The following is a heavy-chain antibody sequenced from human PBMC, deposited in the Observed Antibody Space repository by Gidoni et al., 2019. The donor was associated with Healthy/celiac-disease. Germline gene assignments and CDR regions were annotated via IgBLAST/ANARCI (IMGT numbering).Heavy chain of an antibody. CDR1: GFTFSSYA. Sequence: VHLVESGGGVVQPGRSLRLSCAASGFTFSSYAMHWVRQAPGKGLEWVAVISYDGSNKYYADSVKGRFTISRDNSKNTLYLQMNSLRAEDTAVYYCARDNSDYYYYGMDVWGQGTTVTVSS. CDR3: ARDNSDYYYYGMDV. D-gene: IGHD3-10*01. V-gene: IGHV3-30-3*01. J-gene: IGHJ6*02. CDR2: ISYDGSNK.